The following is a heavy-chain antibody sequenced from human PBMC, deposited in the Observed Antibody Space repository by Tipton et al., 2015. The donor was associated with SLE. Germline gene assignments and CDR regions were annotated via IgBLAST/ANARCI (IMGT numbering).Heavy chain of an antibody. Sequence: SLRLSCVASGFTFSSYEMNWFRQAPGKGLEWVSYVSSDGSIVYYAGSLQGRFTISRDNAKSSLYLQMETLRAEDTAVYYCARESEPNRPGSGGQLEAIDYWGQGALVTVSS. CDR1: GFTFSSYE. CDR2: VSSDGSIV. J-gene: IGHJ4*02. V-gene: IGHV3-48*03. D-gene: IGHD3-10*01. CDR3: ARESEPNRPGSGGQLEAIDY.